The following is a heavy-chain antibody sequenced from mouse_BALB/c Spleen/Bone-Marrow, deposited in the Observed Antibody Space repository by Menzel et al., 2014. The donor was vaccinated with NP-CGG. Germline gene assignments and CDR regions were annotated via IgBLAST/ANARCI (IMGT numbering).Heavy chain of an antibody. V-gene: IGHV3-6*02. CDR1: GYSITSGYY. CDR2: ISYDGSY. J-gene: IGHJ4*01. CDR3: ARLRGFFAMDY. Sequence: ESGPGLVKPSQSLSLTCSVTGYSITSGYYWDWIRQFPGNKLEWMGFISYDGSYDYNPSLKNRISITRDTSKNQFLLKLNSVTTEDTATYYCARLRGFFAMDYWGQGTSVTVSS. D-gene: IGHD1-1*01.